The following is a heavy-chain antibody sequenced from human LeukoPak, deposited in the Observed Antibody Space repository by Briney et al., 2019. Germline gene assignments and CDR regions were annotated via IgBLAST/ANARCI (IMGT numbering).Heavy chain of an antibody. J-gene: IGHJ6*03. CDR2: IIPIFGTA. D-gene: IGHD2-2*01. CDR3: ARGPSGSTLGYYYMDV. CDR1: GGTFSSYA. V-gene: IGHV1-69*13. Sequence: ASVKVSCKASGGTFSSYAISWVRQAPGQGLEWMGGIIPIFGTANYAQKFQGRVTITADESTSTAYMELSSLRSEDTAVYYGARGPSGSTLGYYYMDVWGKGTTVTVSS.